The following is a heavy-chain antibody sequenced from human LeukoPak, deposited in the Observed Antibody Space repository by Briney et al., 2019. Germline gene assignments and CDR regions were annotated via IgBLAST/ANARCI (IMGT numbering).Heavy chain of an antibody. CDR3: ARVEYDILTGLYYFDY. Sequence: GGSLRLSCAASGFTLSSNYMSWVRQAPGKGLEWVSVIYSGGSTYYADSVKGRFTISRDNSKNTLYLQMNSLRAEDTAVYYCARVEYDILTGLYYFDYWGQGTLVTVSS. V-gene: IGHV3-66*01. CDR1: GFTLSSNY. D-gene: IGHD3-9*01. CDR2: IYSGGST. J-gene: IGHJ4*02.